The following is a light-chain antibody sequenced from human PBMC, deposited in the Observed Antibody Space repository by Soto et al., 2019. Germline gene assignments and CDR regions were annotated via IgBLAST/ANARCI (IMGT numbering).Light chain of an antibody. Sequence: QSVLTQPATVSGSPGQSITLSCTGTSSDVGDSNYVSWYQQHPGKAPKLIIYEVSNRPSGVSNRFSGSKSGNTASLTISGLQAGDEADYYCCSYTSTSTRVFGTGTKLTVL. CDR2: EVS. CDR1: SSDVGDSNY. V-gene: IGLV2-14*01. J-gene: IGLJ1*01. CDR3: CSYTSTSTRV.